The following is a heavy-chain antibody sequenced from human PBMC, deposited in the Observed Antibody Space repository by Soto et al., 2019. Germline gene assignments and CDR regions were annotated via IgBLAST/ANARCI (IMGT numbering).Heavy chain of an antibody. CDR3: ARDPSYGPYYYGMDV. CDR2: ISYDGSNK. D-gene: IGHD5-18*01. J-gene: IGHJ6*02. CDR1: GFTFSVYA. Sequence: SLRLSCAASGFTFSVYAMHWVRQAPGKGLEWVAVISYDGSNKYYADSVKGRFTISRDNSKNTLYLQMNSLRAEDTAVYYRARDPSYGPYYYGMDVWGQGTTVTVSS. V-gene: IGHV3-30-3*01.